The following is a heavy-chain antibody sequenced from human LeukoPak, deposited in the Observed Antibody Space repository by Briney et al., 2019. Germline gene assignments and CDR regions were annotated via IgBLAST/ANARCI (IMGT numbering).Heavy chain of an antibody. Sequence: GESLKISCKGSGYSFTSYWISWVRQMPGKGLEWMGRIDPSDSYTNYSPSFRGHVTISADKSISTAYLQWSSLKASDTAMYYCAVDGDAYSSGWFYPDYWGQGTLVTVSS. D-gene: IGHD6-19*01. J-gene: IGHJ4*02. V-gene: IGHV5-10-1*01. CDR2: IDPSDSYT. CDR3: AVDGDAYSSGWFYPDY. CDR1: GYSFTSYW.